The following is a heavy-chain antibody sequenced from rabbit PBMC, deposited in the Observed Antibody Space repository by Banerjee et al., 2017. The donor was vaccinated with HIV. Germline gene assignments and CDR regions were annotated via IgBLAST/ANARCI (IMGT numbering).Heavy chain of an antibody. CDR3: ARERALYSYAHVTYYYGMDL. J-gene: IGHJ6*01. D-gene: IGHD6-1*01. Sequence: QQQLEESGGGLVQPEGSLTLTCTASGFSFSSSYWICWVRQAPGKGLEWIACIDAGGGSGGRTDYASWAKGRFTISKTSSTTVTLQMTSLTAADTATYFCARERALYSYAHVTYYYGMDLWGQGTLVTVS. V-gene: IGHV1S45*01. CDR1: GFSFSSSYW. CDR2: IDAGGGSGGRT.